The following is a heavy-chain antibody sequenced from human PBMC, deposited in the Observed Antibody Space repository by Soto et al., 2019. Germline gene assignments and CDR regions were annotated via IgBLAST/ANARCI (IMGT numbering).Heavy chain of an antibody. CDR2: IIPIFGIA. CDR1: GGTFSRYS. CDR3: AREDRDRETGLVPAAIDGMDV. J-gene: IGHJ6*02. V-gene: IGHV1-69*08. Sequence: QVQLVQSGAEVKKPGSSVKVSCKASGGTFSRYSITWVRQAPGHGLEWIGRIIPIFGIASYAQKFQGRVTITADESTSTDYRELSSLRSDDTAVYYCAREDRDRETGLVPAAIDGMDVWGQGTTVTVSS. D-gene: IGHD2-2*01.